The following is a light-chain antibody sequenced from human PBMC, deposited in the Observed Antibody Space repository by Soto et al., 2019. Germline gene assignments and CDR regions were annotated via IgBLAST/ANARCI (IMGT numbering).Light chain of an antibody. CDR3: EQYNSWPPLYT. Sequence: EIVLTQSPDTLSLSPGERATLSCRASQTVTSGYLAWYQQKPGQAPRLLIYGVSTGATGIPDRFSGSGSGTDFTLTISSLQSEDFAVYYCEQYNSWPPLYTFGQGTKLEIK. V-gene: IGKV3-20*01. J-gene: IGKJ2*01. CDR2: GVS. CDR1: QTVTSGY.